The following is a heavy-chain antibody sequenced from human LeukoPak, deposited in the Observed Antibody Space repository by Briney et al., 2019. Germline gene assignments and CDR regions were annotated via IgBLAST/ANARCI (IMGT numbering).Heavy chain of an antibody. V-gene: IGHV3-23*01. Sequence: PGGSLRLSCAASGFTFSSYAMSWVRQAPGKGLEWVSAISGSGGSTYYADSVKGRFPISRDNSKNTLYLQMNSLRAEDTAVYYCAKDGDYGDYSDYWGQGTLVTVSS. CDR3: AKDGDYGDYSDY. D-gene: IGHD4-17*01. J-gene: IGHJ4*02. CDR1: GFTFSSYA. CDR2: ISGSGGST.